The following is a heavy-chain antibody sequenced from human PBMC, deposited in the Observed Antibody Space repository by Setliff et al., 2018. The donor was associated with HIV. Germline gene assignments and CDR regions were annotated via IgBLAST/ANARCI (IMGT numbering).Heavy chain of an antibody. D-gene: IGHD6-19*01. CDR1: GYTFATDG. V-gene: IGHV1-18*01. CDR2: INTYNGNT. J-gene: IGHJ6*03. CDR3: ARGSGWYTYYYYYYMDV. Sequence: ASVKVSCKASGYTFATDGVSWVRQAPGQGLEWMGWINTYNGNTNYAQKLQGRVTMTTDTSTSTAYMELRSLRSEDTAVYYCARGSGWYTYYYYYYMDVWGKGTTVTVSS.